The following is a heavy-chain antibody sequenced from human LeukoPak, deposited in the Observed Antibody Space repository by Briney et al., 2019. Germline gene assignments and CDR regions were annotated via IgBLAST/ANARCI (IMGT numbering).Heavy chain of an antibody. Sequence: GGSLRLSCAASGFTFSSYAMSWVRQAPGKGLEWVSAISGSGGSTYCADSVKGRFTISRDNSKNTLYLQMNSLRAEDTAVYYCAKDLSGSIGGYWGQGTLVTVSS. V-gene: IGHV3-23*01. CDR3: AKDLSGSIGGY. CDR2: ISGSGGST. D-gene: IGHD3-16*01. CDR1: GFTFSSYA. J-gene: IGHJ4*02.